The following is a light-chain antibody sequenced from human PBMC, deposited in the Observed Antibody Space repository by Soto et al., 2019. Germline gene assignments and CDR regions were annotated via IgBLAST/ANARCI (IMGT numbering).Light chain of an antibody. CDR3: QQYNSYSWT. CDR1: QSISSW. V-gene: IGKV1-5*01. J-gene: IGKJ1*01. Sequence: DIQMTQSPSTLSASVGDRVTITCRASQSISSWLAWYQQKPGKAPKLLIYDASSLESVVPSRFSGSGSGTEFSLTISSLQPDDFATYYCQQYNSYSWTFGQGTNVDIK. CDR2: DAS.